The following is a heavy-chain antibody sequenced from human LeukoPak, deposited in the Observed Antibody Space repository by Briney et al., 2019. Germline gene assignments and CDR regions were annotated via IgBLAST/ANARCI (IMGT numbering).Heavy chain of an antibody. V-gene: IGHV1-2*02. CDR1: GYTFTGHY. D-gene: IGHD5-12*01. CDR3: ARDRDGDIVATTIFFTWFDP. CDR2: INPNSGGT. J-gene: IGHJ5*02. Sequence: ASVKVSCKASGYTFTGHYMHWVRQAPGQGLEWMGWINPNSGGTNYAQKFQGRVTMTRDTSISTAYMELSRLRSDDTAVYYCARDRDGDIVATTIFFTWFDPWGQGTLVTVSS.